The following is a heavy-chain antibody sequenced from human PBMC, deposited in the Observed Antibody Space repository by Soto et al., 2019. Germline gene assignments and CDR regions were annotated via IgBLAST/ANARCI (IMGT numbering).Heavy chain of an antibody. Sequence: PSCRLSLTCAACGDSVRSYYWSWFRQPPGKGLEWIGYIYYSGSTNYNPSLKSRVTISVDTSKNQFSLKLSSVTAADTAVYYCARHYGSGSYGLPDYYYYGTDDWGQGTTVTVSS. D-gene: IGHD3-10*01. CDR1: GDSVRSYY. J-gene: IGHJ6*02. CDR3: ARHYGSGSYGLPDYYYYGTDD. V-gene: IGHV4-59*02. CDR2: IYYSGST.